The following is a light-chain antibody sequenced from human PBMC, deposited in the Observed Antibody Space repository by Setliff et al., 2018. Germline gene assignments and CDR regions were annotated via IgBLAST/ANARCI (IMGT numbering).Light chain of an antibody. J-gene: IGLJ1*01. CDR1: SSDIGAGYT. Sequence: QSALTQPPSVSGAPGQRVTISCTGTSSDIGAGYTVHWYQQVPGTAPKLLIYGNNNRPSGVPDRFSGSKSGTSASLAITGLQAEDEADYYCQSYGGSLSGEVFGSGTKVTVL. V-gene: IGLV1-40*01. CDR3: QSYGGSLSGEV. CDR2: GNN.